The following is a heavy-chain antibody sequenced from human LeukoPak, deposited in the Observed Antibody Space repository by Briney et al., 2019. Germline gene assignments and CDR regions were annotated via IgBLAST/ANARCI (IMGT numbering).Heavy chain of an antibody. D-gene: IGHD3-10*01. V-gene: IGHV1-18*04. Sequence: AAVNVSCKSSVYTFTSYVISGVRQPPAQGREWMGWISAYNGNTNYAQKLQGRVTMTTDTSTSTDYMELRSLRSDDTAVYYCARDYYGSGSSLDYWGQGTLVTVSS. J-gene: IGHJ4*02. CDR3: ARDYYGSGSSLDY. CDR2: ISAYNGNT. CDR1: VYTFTSYV.